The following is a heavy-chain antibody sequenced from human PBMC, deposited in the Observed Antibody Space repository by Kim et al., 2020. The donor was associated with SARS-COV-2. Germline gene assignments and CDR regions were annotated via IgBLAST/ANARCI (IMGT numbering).Heavy chain of an antibody. V-gene: IGHV3-7*03. CDR2: KQDGSAK. CDR3: ARAAT. J-gene: IGHJ4*02. Sequence: KQDGSAKLYADSVKGRFTISRDNTNNSLFLQMNSLRDEDTAIYYCARAATWGQGTLVTVSS.